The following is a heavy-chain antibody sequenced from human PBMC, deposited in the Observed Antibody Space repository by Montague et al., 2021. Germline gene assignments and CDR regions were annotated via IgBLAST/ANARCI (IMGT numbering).Heavy chain of an antibody. D-gene: IGHD3-10*01. CDR2: MKSSGAS. J-gene: IGHJ4*02. CDR3: ARDRWFGELSI. V-gene: IGHV4-34*01. Sequence: SETLSLTCAVYGASFKAYYWSWIRQPPGKGLEWIGEMKSSGASNYNPSLTSRVTISVDIPKKQFSLNLRSMTAADTAMYYCARDRWFGELSIWGQGTLVPVSS. CDR1: GASFKAYY.